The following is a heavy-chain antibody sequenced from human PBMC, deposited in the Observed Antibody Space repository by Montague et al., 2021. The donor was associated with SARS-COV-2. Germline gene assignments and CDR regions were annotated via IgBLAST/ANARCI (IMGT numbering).Heavy chain of an antibody. CDR1: GGSISSSSYY. CDR3: ARAFTDWLRYYGMDV. D-gene: IGHD3-9*01. CDR2: IYYSGST. Sequence: SETLSLTCTVSGGSISSSSYYWGWIRQPSGKGLEWIGSIYYSGSTYYNPSLKSRVTISVDTSKNQFSLKLSSVTAADTAVYYCARAFTDWLRYYGMDVSGQGTTVTVSS. V-gene: IGHV4-39*01. J-gene: IGHJ6*02.